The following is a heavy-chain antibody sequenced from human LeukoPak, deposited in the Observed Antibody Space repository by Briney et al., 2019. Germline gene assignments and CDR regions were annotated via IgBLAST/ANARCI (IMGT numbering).Heavy chain of an antibody. CDR1: GFTFSSYA. CDR3: AKCPLNPYCSSTSCYCYVDY. CDR2: ISGSGGST. V-gene: IGHV3-23*01. D-gene: IGHD2-2*01. J-gene: IGHJ4*02. Sequence: TGGSLRLPCAASGFTFSSYAMSWVRQAPGKGLEWVSAISGSGGSTYYADSVKGRFTISRDNSKNTLYLQMNSLRAEDTAVYYCAKCPLNPYCSSTSCYCYVDYWGQGTLVTVSS.